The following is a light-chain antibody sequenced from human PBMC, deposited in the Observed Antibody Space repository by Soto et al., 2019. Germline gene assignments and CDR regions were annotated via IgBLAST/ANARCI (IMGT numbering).Light chain of an antibody. CDR3: QQLNTYPIT. CDR1: QGISSY. J-gene: IGKJ5*01. V-gene: IGKV1-9*01. CDR2: GAS. Sequence: SQLTQSPSSLSASVGDRVTITCRASQGISSYLAWYQQKPGKAPKLLIYGASTLEGGVPFRFSGSGSGTDFTLIISSVQPEDSATYYCQQLNTYPITFGQGTRLEIK.